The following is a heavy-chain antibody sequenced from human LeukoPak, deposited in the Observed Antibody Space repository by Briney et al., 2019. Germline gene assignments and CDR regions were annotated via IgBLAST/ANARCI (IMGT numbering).Heavy chain of an antibody. V-gene: IGHV3-23*01. CDR1: GLTFSSYA. D-gene: IGHD3-22*01. CDR3: AKGTHYYDSSGYNDY. J-gene: IGHJ4*02. CDR2: ISGSGGST. Sequence: PGGSLRLSCAASGLTFSSYAMSWVRQAPGKGLEWVSAISGSGGSTYYADSVKGRFTISRDNSKNTLYLQMNSLRAEDTAVYYCAKGTHYYDSSGYNDYWGQGTLVTVSS.